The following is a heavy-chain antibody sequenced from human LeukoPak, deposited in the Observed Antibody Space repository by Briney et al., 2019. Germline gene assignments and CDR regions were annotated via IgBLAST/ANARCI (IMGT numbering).Heavy chain of an antibody. Sequence: SQTLSLTCTVSGGSISSGSYYWSWIRQPAGKGLEWIGRIYTSGSTNYNPSLKSRVTISVDTSKNQFSLKLSSVTAADTAVYYCARGGGYSGPDLPEYDSSGYYGGDFDYWGQGTLVTVSP. V-gene: IGHV4-61*02. J-gene: IGHJ4*02. D-gene: IGHD3-22*01. CDR3: ARGGGYSGPDLPEYDSSGYYGGDFDY. CDR2: IYTSGST. CDR1: GGSISSGSYY.